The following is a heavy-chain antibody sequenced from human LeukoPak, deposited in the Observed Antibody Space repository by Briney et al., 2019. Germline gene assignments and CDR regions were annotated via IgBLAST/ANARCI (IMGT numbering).Heavy chain of an antibody. CDR2: IIPIFGTA. CDR3: ARVRGDREYYYYYGMDV. V-gene: IGHV1-69*13. Sequence: SVKVSCKASGGTFSSYAISWVRQAPGQGLEWMGGIIPIFGTANYAQKFQGRVTITADESTSTAYMELSSLRSEDTAVYYCARVRGDREYYYYYGMDVWGQGTTVTVSS. D-gene: IGHD3-10*01. J-gene: IGHJ6*02. CDR1: GGTFSSYA.